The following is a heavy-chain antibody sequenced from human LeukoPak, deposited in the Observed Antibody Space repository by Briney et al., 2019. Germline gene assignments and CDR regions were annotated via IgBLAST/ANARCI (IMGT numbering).Heavy chain of an antibody. CDR3: ATQATIFGVVVDAFDI. D-gene: IGHD3-3*01. CDR1: GFTFSDYY. V-gene: IGHV3-11*01. J-gene: IGHJ3*02. CDR2: ISSSSSTI. Sequence: GGSLRLSCAASGFTFSDYYMSWIRQAPGKGLEWVSYISSSSSTIYYADSVKGRFTISRDNAKNSLYLQMNSLRSEDTAVYYCATQATIFGVVVDAFDIWGQGTMVTVSS.